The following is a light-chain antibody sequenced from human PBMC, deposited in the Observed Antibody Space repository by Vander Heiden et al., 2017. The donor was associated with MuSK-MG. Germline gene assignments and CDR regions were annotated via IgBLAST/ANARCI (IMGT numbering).Light chain of an antibody. CDR3: QQYGTSGIT. CDR2: GAS. J-gene: IGKJ5*01. Sequence: EIVLTQSPGTLSLSPGERAALSCRASQSVSGSSLAWYQQRPGQAPRLLIYGASSRATAIPDRFRGSGSGTDFTLTISRLEPEDFAVYYCQQYGTSGITFGQGTRLEIK. CDR1: QSVSGSS. V-gene: IGKV3-20*01.